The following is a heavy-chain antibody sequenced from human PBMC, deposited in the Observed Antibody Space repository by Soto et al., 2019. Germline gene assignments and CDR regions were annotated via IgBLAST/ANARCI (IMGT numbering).Heavy chain of an antibody. V-gene: IGHV4-31*03. J-gene: IGHJ6*02. CDR3: ASTMVRGYYYYGMDV. D-gene: IGHD3-10*01. Sequence: QVQLQESGPGLVKPSQTLSLTCTVSGGSISSGGYYWSWIRQHPGKGLEWIGYIYYSGSTYYNPSLKSRVTISVDTSKNQSSLKLSSVTAADTAVYYCASTMVRGYYYYGMDVWGQGTTVTVSS. CDR1: GGSISSGGYY. CDR2: IYYSGST.